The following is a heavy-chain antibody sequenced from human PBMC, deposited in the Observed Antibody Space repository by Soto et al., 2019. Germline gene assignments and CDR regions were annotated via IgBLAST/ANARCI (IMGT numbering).Heavy chain of an antibody. J-gene: IGHJ6*02. CDR2: IKSKTDGGTT. CDR1: SVSNAW. Sequence: SVSNAWMNWVRQALGKGLEWVGRIKSKTDGGTTDYAAPVKGRFTISRDDSKNTLYLQMNSLKTEDTAVYYCTTDHEDYYYYYGMDVWGQGTTVTVSS. CDR3: TTDHEDYYYYYGMDV. V-gene: IGHV3-15*07.